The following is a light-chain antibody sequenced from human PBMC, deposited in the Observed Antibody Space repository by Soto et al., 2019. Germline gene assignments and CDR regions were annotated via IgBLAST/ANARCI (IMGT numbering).Light chain of an antibody. V-gene: IGLV1-51*02. Sequence: QSVLTQPPSVSAAPGQKVTISCSGSSSNIGSNYVSWYQQLPGTAPKLLIYENYKRPSGIPDRFSASKSGTSASLGITGLQTGDEADYYCGTWDSSLSAVVFGGGTKLTV. CDR1: SSNIGSNY. CDR2: ENY. J-gene: IGLJ2*01. CDR3: GTWDSSLSAVV.